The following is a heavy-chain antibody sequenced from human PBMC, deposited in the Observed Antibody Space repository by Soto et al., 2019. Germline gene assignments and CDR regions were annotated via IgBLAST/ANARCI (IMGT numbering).Heavy chain of an antibody. J-gene: IGHJ6*02. Sequence: ASVKVSCKASGYTFTSYYMHWVRQAPGQGLEWMGIINPSGGSTSYAQKFQGRVTMTRDTSTSTVYMELSSLRSEDTAVYYCARSRDYYGRRDRFNYYYGMDVWGQGTTVTVSS. CDR2: INPSGGST. V-gene: IGHV1-46*01. CDR1: GYTFTSYY. D-gene: IGHD4-17*01. CDR3: ARSRDYYGRRDRFNYYYGMDV.